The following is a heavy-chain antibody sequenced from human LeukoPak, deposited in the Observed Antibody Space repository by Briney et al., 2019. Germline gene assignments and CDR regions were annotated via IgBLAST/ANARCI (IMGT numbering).Heavy chain of an antibody. Sequence: ASVKVSCKASGYTLTSYYMHWVRQAPGQGLEWMGIITPSGGSTNYAQKFQGRVTMTRHTSTSTVSMELSSLRSEDTAVYYCARESSSSSCADYWGQGTLVTVSS. CDR3: ARESSSSSCADY. D-gene: IGHD6-6*01. J-gene: IGHJ4*02. CDR2: ITPSGGST. V-gene: IGHV1-46*01. CDR1: GYTLTSYY.